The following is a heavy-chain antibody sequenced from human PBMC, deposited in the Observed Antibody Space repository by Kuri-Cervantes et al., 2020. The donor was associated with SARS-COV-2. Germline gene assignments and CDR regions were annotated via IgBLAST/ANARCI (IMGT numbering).Heavy chain of an antibody. V-gene: IGHV3-30*03. CDR1: GFTFSSYG. D-gene: IGHD1-1*01. Sequence: LTCAASGFTFSSYGMHWVRQAPGKGLEWVAVISYDGSNKYYADSVKGRFTLSRDNAKNMLFLQMNSLRAGDTAVYYCVRDGDHWNFDYWGQGTLVTVSS. CDR3: VRDGDHWNFDY. J-gene: IGHJ4*02. CDR2: ISYDGSNK.